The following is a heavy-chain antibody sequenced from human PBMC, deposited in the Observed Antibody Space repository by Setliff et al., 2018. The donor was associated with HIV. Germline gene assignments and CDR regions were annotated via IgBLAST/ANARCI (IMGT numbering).Heavy chain of an antibody. CDR3: ARGDYGGNSGGNYFDY. J-gene: IGHJ4*02. V-gene: IGHV4-59*01. CDR2: IYNSGST. CDR1: GVSISNYY. Sequence: SETLSLTCTVSGVSISNYYWIWIRQPPGKGLVWIGSIYNSGSTNYNPSLTSRVTISVDTSKHQFSLKLSSLTAADTAVYYCARGDYGGNSGGNYFDYWGQGTLVTVSS. D-gene: IGHD4-17*01.